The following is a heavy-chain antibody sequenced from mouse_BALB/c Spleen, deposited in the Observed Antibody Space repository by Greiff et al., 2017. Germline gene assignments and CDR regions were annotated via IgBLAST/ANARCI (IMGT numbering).Heavy chain of an antibody. CDR3: ARESRGCFAY. CDR1: GYTFTSYW. CDR2: INPSTGYT. V-gene: IGHV1-7*01. Sequence: VQLQQSGAELAKPGASVKMSCKASGYTFTSYWMHWVKQRPGQGLEWIGYINPSTGYTEYNQKFKDKATLTADKSSSTAYMQLSSLTSEDSAVYYCARESRGCFAYWGQGTLVTVSA. J-gene: IGHJ3*01.